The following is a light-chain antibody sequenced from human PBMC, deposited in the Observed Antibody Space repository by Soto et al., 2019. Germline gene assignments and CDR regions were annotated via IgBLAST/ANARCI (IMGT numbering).Light chain of an antibody. V-gene: IGKV3-20*01. CDR2: GAS. J-gene: IGKJ1*01. CDR3: QQYGSSPQT. Sequence: TLSLSPGERATLSCRASQSVSSSYLAWYQQKPGQAPRLLICGASSRATGIPDRFSGSGSGTDFTLTISRLEPEDFAVYYCQQYGSSPQTFGQGTKVDIK. CDR1: QSVSSSY.